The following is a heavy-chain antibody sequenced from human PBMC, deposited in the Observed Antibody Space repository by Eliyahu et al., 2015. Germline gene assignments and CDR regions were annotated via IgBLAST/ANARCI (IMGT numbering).Heavy chain of an antibody. J-gene: IGHJ4*02. CDR1: GFTFSSHS. V-gene: IGHV3-30*04. D-gene: IGHD3-22*01. CDR2: IQDDGSKK. Sequence: QVQVVESGGGVVQPGRSLRLSCVGSGFTFSSHSLHWVRQAPGKGLEWVAFIQDDGSKKDYADTVRGRFTISRDNFKNIVYLQMNSLRPEDTAVYYCARDGYYYDNSGYYYGPDYWGQGTLVTVSS. CDR3: ARDGYYYDNSGYYYGPDY.